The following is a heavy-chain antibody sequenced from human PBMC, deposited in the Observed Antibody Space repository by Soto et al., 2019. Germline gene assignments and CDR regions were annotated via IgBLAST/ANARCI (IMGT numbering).Heavy chain of an antibody. D-gene: IGHD2-2*01. J-gene: IGHJ6*02. CDR3: AKGEPAAIKHIGRGYGMDV. CDR1: GFTFSSYG. Sequence: QVQLVESGGGVVQPGRSLRLSCAASGFTFSSYGMHWVRQAPGKGLEWVAVISYDGSNKYYADSVKGRFTISRDNSKNTLYLQMNSLRAEDTAVYCCAKGEPAAIKHIGRGYGMDVWGQGTTVTVSS. V-gene: IGHV3-30*18. CDR2: ISYDGSNK.